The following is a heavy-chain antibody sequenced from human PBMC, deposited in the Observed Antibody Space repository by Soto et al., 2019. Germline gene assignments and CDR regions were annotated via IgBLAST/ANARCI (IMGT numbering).Heavy chain of an antibody. V-gene: IGHV5-51*01. D-gene: IGHD3-9*01. J-gene: IGHJ4*02. CDR3: ARHVYYDVLKKNY. CDR2: IYPGNSDT. Sequence: PGESLKISCKGSGYSFTNYWIGWVRQMPGKGLEWMGIIYPGNSDTRYSPSFQGQVTISADTSISTAYLEWSSLKASDTAIYYCARHVYYDVLKKNYWGQGTLVTSPQ. CDR1: GYSFTNYW.